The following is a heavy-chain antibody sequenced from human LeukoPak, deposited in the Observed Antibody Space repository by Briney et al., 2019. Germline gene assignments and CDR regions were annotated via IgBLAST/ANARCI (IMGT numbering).Heavy chain of an antibody. Sequence: SETLSLTCTVSGGSISSYYWSWIQQPPGKGLEWIGYIYYSGSTNYNPSLKSRVTISVDTSKNQFSLKLSSVTAADTAVYYCARAKAAAGTSWFDPWGQGTLVTVSS. J-gene: IGHJ5*02. V-gene: IGHV4-59*01. D-gene: IGHD6-13*01. CDR3: ARAKAAAGTSWFDP. CDR1: GGSISSYY. CDR2: IYYSGST.